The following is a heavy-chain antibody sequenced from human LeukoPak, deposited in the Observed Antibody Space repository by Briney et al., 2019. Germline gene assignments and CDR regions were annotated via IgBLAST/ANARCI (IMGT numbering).Heavy chain of an antibody. CDR1: GYTFTSYD. J-gene: IGHJ4*02. CDR2: MNPNSGNT. Sequence: ASVEVSCKASGYTFTSYDINWVRQATGQGLEWMGWMNPNSGNTGYAQKFQGRVTMTRDTSISTAYMELSRLRSDDTAVYYCARDTTIVVVPAAPDYWGQGTLVTVSS. CDR3: ARDTTIVVVPAAPDY. V-gene: IGHV1-8*02. D-gene: IGHD2-2*01.